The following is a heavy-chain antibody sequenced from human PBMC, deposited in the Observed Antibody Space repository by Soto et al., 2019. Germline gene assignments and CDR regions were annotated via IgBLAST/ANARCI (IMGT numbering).Heavy chain of an antibody. J-gene: IGHJ6*03. CDR3: AASSVSTGSPCCDYYYMDV. D-gene: IGHD1-1*01. Sequence: ASVKVSCKASGFTFTSSAMQWVRQARGQRLEWIGWIVVGSGNTNYAQKFQERVTITRDMSTSTAYMELSSLRSEDTAVYYCAASSVSTGSPCCDYYYMDVWGKGTTVTVSS. CDR1: GFTFTSSA. CDR2: IVVGSGNT. V-gene: IGHV1-58*02.